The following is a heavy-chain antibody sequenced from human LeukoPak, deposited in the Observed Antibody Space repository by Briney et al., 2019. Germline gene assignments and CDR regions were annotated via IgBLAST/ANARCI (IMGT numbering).Heavy chain of an antibody. CDR1: GYTFTSYC. V-gene: IGHV1-46*01. J-gene: IGHJ4*02. D-gene: IGHD3-22*01. CDR2: INPSGGSP. CDR3: ARDLYERDSSGHYGGGFDY. Sequence: ASVKVSCKASGYTFTSYCLHWVRQAPGQGLEWMGIINPSGGSPTYAQKIQGRVTMTRDTSTSAVYMELSSLTSEDTAVYYCARDLYERDSSGHYGGGFDYWGQGTLVAVSS.